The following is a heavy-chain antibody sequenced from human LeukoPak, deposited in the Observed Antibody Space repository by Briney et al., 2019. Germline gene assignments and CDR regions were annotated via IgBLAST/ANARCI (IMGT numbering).Heavy chain of an antibody. V-gene: IGHV3-23*01. D-gene: IGHD4-17*01. CDR2: ISGSGGST. CDR1: GFTFSSYA. CDR3: AKDVARGTYYGATAFDY. J-gene: IGHJ4*02. Sequence: PGGSLRLSCAASGFTFSSYAMSWVRQAPGKGLEWVSAISGSGGSTYYADSVKGRFTISRDNSKNTLYLQMNSLRAEDTAVYYCAKDVARGTYYGATAFDYWGQGTLVTVSS.